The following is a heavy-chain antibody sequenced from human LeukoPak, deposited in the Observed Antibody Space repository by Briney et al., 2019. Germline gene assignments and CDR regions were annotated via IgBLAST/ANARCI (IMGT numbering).Heavy chain of an antibody. J-gene: IGHJ4*02. CDR1: GYTFTGYY. V-gene: IGHV1-2*02. CDR3: ARVGGSGSYTSHYFDY. CDR2: INPNSGGT. Sequence: ASVKVSCKASGYTFTGYYMHWVRQAPGQGLEWMGWINPNSGGTNYARKFQGRVTITADESTSTAYMELSSLRSEDTAVYYCARVGGSGSYTSHYFDYWGQGTLVTVSS. D-gene: IGHD3-10*01.